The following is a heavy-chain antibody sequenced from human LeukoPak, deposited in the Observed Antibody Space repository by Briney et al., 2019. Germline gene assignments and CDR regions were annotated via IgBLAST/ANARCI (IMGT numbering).Heavy chain of an antibody. Sequence: SETLSLTCTVSGGSISSSNWWSWVRQSPGKGLEYIAEIFHTGSPNYNPSLKSRVTISLNQSKNQFSLTLSSVTAADTALYFCVRTWYDTKEPWDWGQGTLVTVSS. CDR3: VRTWYDTKEPWD. V-gene: IGHV4-4*02. CDR2: IFHTGSP. J-gene: IGHJ4*02. D-gene: IGHD3-22*01. CDR1: GGSISSSNW.